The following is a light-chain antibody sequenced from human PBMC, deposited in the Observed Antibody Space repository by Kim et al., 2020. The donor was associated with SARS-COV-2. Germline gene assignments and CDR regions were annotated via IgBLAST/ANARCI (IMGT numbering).Light chain of an antibody. Sequence: SVTAGERATLSRRASQSVGSNLAWYQQKSGQAPRLLIYGASTRATGIPARFSGSGSGTEFTLTISSLQSEDSAVYYCQQYNNWYIFGQGTKLEI. J-gene: IGKJ2*01. CDR3: QQYNNWYI. CDR1: QSVGSN. V-gene: IGKV3-15*01. CDR2: GAS.